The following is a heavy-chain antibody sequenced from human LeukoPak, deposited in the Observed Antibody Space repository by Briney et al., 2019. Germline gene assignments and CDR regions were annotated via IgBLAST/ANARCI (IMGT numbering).Heavy chain of an antibody. V-gene: IGHV3-33*01. Sequence: GGSLRLSCAASGFTFSSYGMHWVRQAPGKGLXXXXVIWYDGSNKYYADSVKGRFTISRDNSKNTLYLQMNSLRAEDTAVYYCARDYYGSGSYYQGYWGQGTLVTVSS. CDR1: GFTFSSYG. J-gene: IGHJ4*02. CDR3: ARDYYGSGSYYQGY. CDR2: IWYDGSNK. D-gene: IGHD3-10*01.